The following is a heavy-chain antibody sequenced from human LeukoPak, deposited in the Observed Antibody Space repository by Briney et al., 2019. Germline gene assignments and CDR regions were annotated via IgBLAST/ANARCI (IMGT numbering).Heavy chain of an antibody. V-gene: IGHV1-8*01. Sequence: ASVKVSCKASGFTLTNFDISWVRQATGQGLEWVGWMNSNTGNTGYAQEFQGRVTMTRDTSIGTAYMELTNLRSEDTAVYYCARGRRGSSGPWSWYLDLWGRGTLVTASS. CDR3: ARGRRGSSGPWSWYLDL. CDR1: GFTLTNFD. D-gene: IGHD3-22*01. J-gene: IGHJ2*01. CDR2: MNSNTGNT.